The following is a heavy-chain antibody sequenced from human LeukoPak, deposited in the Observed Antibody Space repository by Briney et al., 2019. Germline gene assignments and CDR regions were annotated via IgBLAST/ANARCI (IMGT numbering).Heavy chain of an antibody. CDR3: ARELSRWELPGY. CDR2: INPNSGGT. J-gene: IGHJ4*02. Sequence: ASVKVSCKASGYTFTGNYMHWVRQAPGQGLEWMGWINPNSGGTNYAQDFQGRVTMTRDTSISTAYMELSRLRSDDTAVYYCARELSRWELPGYWGQGTLVTVSS. CDR1: GYTFTGNY. V-gene: IGHV1-2*02. D-gene: IGHD1-26*01.